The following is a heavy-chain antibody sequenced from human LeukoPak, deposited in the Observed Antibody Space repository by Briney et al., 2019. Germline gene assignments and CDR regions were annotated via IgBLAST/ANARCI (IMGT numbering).Heavy chain of an antibody. CDR1: GFTFSSYK. Sequence: PGGSLRLSCAASGFTFSSYKMNWVRQAPGKGLEWVSYISSSGSTIYYADSVKGRFTISRDNAKNSLYLQMNSLRAEDTAVYYCARELWFGESYWGQGTLATVSS. D-gene: IGHD3-10*01. CDR3: ARELWFGESY. CDR2: ISSSGSTI. V-gene: IGHV3-48*03. J-gene: IGHJ4*02.